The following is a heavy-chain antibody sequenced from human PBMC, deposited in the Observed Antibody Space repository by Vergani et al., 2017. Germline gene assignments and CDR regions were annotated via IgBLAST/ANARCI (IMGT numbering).Heavy chain of an antibody. CDR1: GFKFSDHY. CDR2: ISPGALTV. V-gene: IGHV3-11*01. J-gene: IGHJ6*02. CDR3: SKNPCIPATSHYYAIDV. D-gene: IGHD1-20*01. Sequence: LEESGGGSVKPGGSLRLSCAASGFKFSDHYMSWIRQAPGKGLEWVSHISPGALTVSYTDSVTGRFTVSRVNVNNSLTLDMTTLRVDATAVYYCSKNPCIPATSHYYAIDVWCQGTTVTVSS.